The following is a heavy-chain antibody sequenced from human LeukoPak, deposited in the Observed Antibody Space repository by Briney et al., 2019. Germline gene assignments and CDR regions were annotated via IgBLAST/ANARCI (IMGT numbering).Heavy chain of an antibody. CDR1: GFTFSSYG. CDR2: IRYDGSNK. Sequence: PGGSLRLSCAASGFTFSSYGMHWVRQAPGKGLEWVAFIRYDGSNKYYADSVKGRFTISRDNSKNTLYLQMNSLRAEDTAVYYCAKERGDDCGDRHFDYWGQGTLVTVSS. CDR3: AKERGDDCGDRHFDY. D-gene: IGHD4-17*01. V-gene: IGHV3-30*02. J-gene: IGHJ4*02.